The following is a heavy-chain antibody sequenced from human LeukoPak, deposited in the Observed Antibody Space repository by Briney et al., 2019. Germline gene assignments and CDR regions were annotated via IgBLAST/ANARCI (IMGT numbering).Heavy chain of an antibody. CDR1: GGSISSSSYY. CDR3: ARQLYSYGPYFDY. CDR2: IYYSGST. Sequence: ETLSLTCTASGGSISSSSYYWGWIRQPPGKGLEWIGSIYYSGSTYYNPSLKSRVTISVDTSKNQFSLKLNSVTAAYTAVYYCARQLYSYGPYFDYWGQGTLVTVSS. J-gene: IGHJ4*02. D-gene: IGHD5-18*01. V-gene: IGHV4-39*01.